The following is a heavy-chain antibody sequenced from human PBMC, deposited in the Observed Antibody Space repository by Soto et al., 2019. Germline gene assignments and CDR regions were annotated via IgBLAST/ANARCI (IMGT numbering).Heavy chain of an antibody. J-gene: IGHJ4*02. CDR2: LNPNSGDT. D-gene: IGHD6-19*01. Sequence: QVQLVQSGAEVKKPGASVKVSCKASGYTFSSYDINWVQQATGQGLEWMGWLNPNSGDTGYAQKLQGRVTLNRSTSINTAYIESRSLTSDDTAVYYCAASGGGWYLYWGQGTLVTVSS. CDR1: GYTFSSYD. CDR3: AASGGGWYLY. V-gene: IGHV1-8*01.